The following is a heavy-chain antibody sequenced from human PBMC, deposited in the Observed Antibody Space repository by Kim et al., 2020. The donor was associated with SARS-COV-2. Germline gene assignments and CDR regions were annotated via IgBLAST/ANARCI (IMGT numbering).Heavy chain of an antibody. V-gene: IGHV4-34*01. CDR2: INHSGST. D-gene: IGHD3-10*01. CDR1: GGSFSGYY. J-gene: IGHJ5*02. Sequence: SETLSLTCAVYGGSFSGYYWSWIRQPPGKGLEWIGEINHSGSTNYNPSLKSRVTISVDTSKNQFSLKLSSVTAADTAVYYCARGRGGSSVRGVTRRWFDPWGQGTLVTVSS. CDR3: ARGRGGSSVRGVTRRWFDP.